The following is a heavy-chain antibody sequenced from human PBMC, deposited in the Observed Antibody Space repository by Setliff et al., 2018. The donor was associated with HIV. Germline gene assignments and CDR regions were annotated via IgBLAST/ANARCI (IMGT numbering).Heavy chain of an antibody. Sequence: GSLRLSCAASGFSFSSYWMHWVRQAPGKGLVWVSRINSDGSSTSYADSVKGRFTISRDNAKNTLYLQMNSLRAEDTAVYFCARARFGSRGGMDVWGQGTTVTVSS. V-gene: IGHV3-74*01. CDR2: INSDGSST. J-gene: IGHJ6*02. CDR1: GFSFSSYW. CDR3: ARARFGSRGGMDV. D-gene: IGHD3-10*01.